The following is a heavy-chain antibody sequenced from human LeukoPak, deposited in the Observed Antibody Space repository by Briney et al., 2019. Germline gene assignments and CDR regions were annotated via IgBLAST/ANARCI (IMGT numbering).Heavy chain of an antibody. V-gene: IGHV4-39*01. J-gene: IGHJ4*02. Sequence: SETLSLTCTVSGGSISSSSYYWGWIRHPPGKGLEWIGSIYYSGSTYYNPSLKSRVTISVDTSKNQFSLKLSSVTAADTAVYYCARQFHPLRNPVDYWGQGTLVTVSS. CDR2: IYYSGST. CDR3: ARQFHPLRNPVDY. D-gene: IGHD1-14*01. CDR1: GGSISSSSYY.